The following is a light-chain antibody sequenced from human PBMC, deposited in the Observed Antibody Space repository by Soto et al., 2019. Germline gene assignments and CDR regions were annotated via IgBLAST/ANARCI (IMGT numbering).Light chain of an antibody. V-gene: IGLV2-14*01. J-gene: IGLJ1*01. CDR3: RSYTSISTLYV. CDR2: EVS. CDR1: NSDVGGYNY. Sequence: QSVLTQPASVSGSPGQSITISCTGTNSDVGGYNYVSWYQQHPGKAPELMIYEVSHQPSGVSNRFSGSKSDNTASLTISGLQAEDEADYSCRSYTSISTLYVFGTGTKVTLL.